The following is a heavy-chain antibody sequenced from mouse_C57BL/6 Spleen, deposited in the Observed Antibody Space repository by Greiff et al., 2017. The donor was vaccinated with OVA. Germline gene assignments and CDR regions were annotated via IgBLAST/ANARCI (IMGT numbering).Heavy chain of an antibody. J-gene: IGHJ3*01. CDR1: GYTFTSYW. V-gene: IGHV1-55*01. CDR3: ARSGGDDEGAWFAY. CDR2: IYPGSGST. Sequence: VQLQQPGAELVKPGASVKMSCKASGYTFTSYWITWVKQRPGQGLEWIGDIYPGSGSTNYNEKFKSKATLTVDTSSSTAYMQLSSLTSEDSAVYYCARSGGDDEGAWFAYWGQGTLVTVAA. D-gene: IGHD2-2*01.